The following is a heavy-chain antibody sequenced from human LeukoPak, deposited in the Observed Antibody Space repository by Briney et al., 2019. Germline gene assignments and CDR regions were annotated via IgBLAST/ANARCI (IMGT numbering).Heavy chain of an antibody. D-gene: IGHD2-15*01. V-gene: IGHV3-23*01. CDR1: GFTFSSCA. CDR2: ITGSGDST. CDR3: AKRGSGDTYNYYYMDV. J-gene: IGHJ6*03. Sequence: PGGSLRLSCAASGFTFSSCAMNWVRQAPGKGLEWVSTITGSGDSTSYADSVKGRFTISRDNSKNTLYLQMSSLRGEDTAVYYCAKRGSGDTYNYYYMDVWGKGTAVTVSS.